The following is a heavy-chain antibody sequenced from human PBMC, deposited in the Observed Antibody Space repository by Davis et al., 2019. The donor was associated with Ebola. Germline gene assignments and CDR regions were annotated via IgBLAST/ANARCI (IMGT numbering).Heavy chain of an antibody. CDR1: GFTFSSYA. V-gene: IGHV3-23*01. CDR2: ISGSGGST. J-gene: IGHJ3*02. D-gene: IGHD3-3*01. Sequence: PGGSLRLSCAASGFTFSSYAMSWVRQAPGKGLEWVSAISGSGGSTYYADSVKGRFTISRDNSKNTLYLQMNSLRAEDTAVYYCAKDQSYYDFWSGYNDAFDIWGQGTMVTVSS. CDR3: AKDQSYYDFWSGYNDAFDI.